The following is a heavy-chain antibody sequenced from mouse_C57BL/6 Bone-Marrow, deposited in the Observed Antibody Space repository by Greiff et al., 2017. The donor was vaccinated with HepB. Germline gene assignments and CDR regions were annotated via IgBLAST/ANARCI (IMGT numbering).Heavy chain of an antibody. CDR3: AGWYSAWFDY. D-gene: IGHD1-1*02. CDR2: IDPSDSYT. Sequence: QVQLQQPGAELVRPGTSVKLSCKASGYTFTSYWMHWVKQRPGQGLEWIGVIDPSDSYTNYNQKFKGKATLTVDTSSSTAYMQLSSLTSEDSAVYYSAGWYSAWFDYWGQGTLVTVSA. J-gene: IGHJ3*01. CDR1: GYTFTSYW. V-gene: IGHV1-59*01.